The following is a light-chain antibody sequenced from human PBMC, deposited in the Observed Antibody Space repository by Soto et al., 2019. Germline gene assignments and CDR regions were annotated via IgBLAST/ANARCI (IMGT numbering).Light chain of an antibody. CDR3: CSYAGGYTLI. J-gene: IGLJ2*01. CDR1: SSDVGGYNY. CDR2: DVG. V-gene: IGLV2-11*01. Sequence: QSALTQPRSVSGSPGQSVTISCTGTSSDVGGYNYVSWYQQHPGKAPKLMIYDVGSRPSGVPDRFSGSKSGNTASLTISGLHTEDEADYYCCSYAGGYTLIFGGGTKLTVL.